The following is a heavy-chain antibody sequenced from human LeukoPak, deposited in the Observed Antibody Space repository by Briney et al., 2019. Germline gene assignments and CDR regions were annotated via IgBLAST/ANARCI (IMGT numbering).Heavy chain of an antibody. CDR3: AKDPSVAGIGPNDY. CDR1: GFTFRSYA. J-gene: IGHJ4*02. CDR2: ISFDGNVK. D-gene: IGHD6-19*01. V-gene: IGHV3-30-3*01. Sequence: GGSLRLSCAASGFTFRSYAIHWVRQAPGKGLEWVTFISFDGNVKYYADSVKGRFIISRDNSKNTVSLQMNSLRGEDTAVYYCAKDPSVAGIGPNDYWGQGTLVTVSS.